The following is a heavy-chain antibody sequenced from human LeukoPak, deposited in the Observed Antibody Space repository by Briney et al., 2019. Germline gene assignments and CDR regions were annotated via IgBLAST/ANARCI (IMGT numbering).Heavy chain of an antibody. CDR3: GRSREGLYSGPSFDS. CDR2: ISGYNGNT. CDR1: GYTFTSYG. D-gene: IGHD1-26*01. V-gene: IGHV1-18*01. J-gene: IGHJ4*02. Sequence: ASVKLSCKASGYTFTSYGISWARQAPGQGLEWMGWISGYNGNTNYAQELKGRVTMSKATATSTAYMELRSLRSDDTAVYYCGRSREGLYSGPSFDSWGQGTLVTVSS.